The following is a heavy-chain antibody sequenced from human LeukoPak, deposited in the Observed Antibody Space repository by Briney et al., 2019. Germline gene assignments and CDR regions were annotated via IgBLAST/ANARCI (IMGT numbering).Heavy chain of an antibody. CDR1: GFTFSSYA. CDR3: ARGASGTLYDSFDI. CDR2: ISYDGSNK. J-gene: IGHJ3*02. Sequence: GGSLRLSCAASGFTFSSYAMHWVRQAPGKGLEWVAVISYDGSNKYYADSVKGRFTISRDNSKNTLYLQMNSLRAEDTAVYYCARGASGTLYDSFDIGGQGTMVTVSS. D-gene: IGHD1-26*01. V-gene: IGHV3-30-3*01.